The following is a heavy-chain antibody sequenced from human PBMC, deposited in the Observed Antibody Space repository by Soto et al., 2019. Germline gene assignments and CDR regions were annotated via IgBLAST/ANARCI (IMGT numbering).Heavy chain of an antibody. CDR2: ISSNGVGT. CDR3: ARRARPDFYYMDV. Sequence: EVQLAESGGGLAQPGGSLRLSCAASGFTLSGYAMDWVRQAPGKGLEYVSGISSNGVGTYYANSVQGRFIISRDNSKNTVYLQMGSLRPEDMAVYYCARRARPDFYYMDVWGKGTTVTVSS. CDR1: GFTLSGYA. J-gene: IGHJ6*03. V-gene: IGHV3-64*01. D-gene: IGHD6-6*01.